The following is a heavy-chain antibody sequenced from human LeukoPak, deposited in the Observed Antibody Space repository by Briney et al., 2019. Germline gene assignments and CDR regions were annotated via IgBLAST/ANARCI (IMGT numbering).Heavy chain of an antibody. V-gene: IGHV3-11*04. CDR1: GFTFSDYY. CDR2: TSSSGSTK. CDR3: ARADCSSTSCYEFDY. D-gene: IGHD2-2*01. J-gene: IGHJ4*02. Sequence: GGSPRLSCAASGFTFSDYYMSWIRQAPGKGLEWVSYTSSSGSTKYYADSVKGRFTISRDNAKNSLYLQMNSLRAEDTAVYYCARADCSSTSCYEFDYWGQGALVTVSS.